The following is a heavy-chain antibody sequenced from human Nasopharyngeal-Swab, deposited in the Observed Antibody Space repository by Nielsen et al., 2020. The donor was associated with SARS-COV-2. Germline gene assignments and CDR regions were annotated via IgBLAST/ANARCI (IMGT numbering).Heavy chain of an antibody. CDR3: ARGGYYGSGSYFHYYYGMDV. J-gene: IGHJ6*02. CDR2: IIPIFGTA. V-gene: IGHV1-69*13. D-gene: IGHD3-10*01. CDR1: GGTFSSYA. Sequence: SVKVSCKASGGTFSSYATSWVRQAPGQGLEWMGGIIPIFGTANYAQKFQGRVTITADESTSTAYMELSSLRSEDTAVYYCARGGYYGSGSYFHYYYGMDVWGQGTTVTVSS.